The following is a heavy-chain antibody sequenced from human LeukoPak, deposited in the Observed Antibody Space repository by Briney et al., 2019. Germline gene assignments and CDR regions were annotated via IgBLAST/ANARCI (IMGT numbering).Heavy chain of an antibody. D-gene: IGHD1-26*01. CDR1: GGSISSSGYY. J-gene: IGHJ5*02. CDR3: ARHEYSGSYYGLSWFDP. Sequence: SETLSLTCTVSGGSISSSGYYWGWIRQPPGKGLEWIASIYYSGSTYYNPSLKSRVTISVDTSKNPFSLKLSSLTAADTAVYYCARHEYSGSYYGLSWFDPWGQGTLVTVSS. CDR2: IYYSGST. V-gene: IGHV4-39*01.